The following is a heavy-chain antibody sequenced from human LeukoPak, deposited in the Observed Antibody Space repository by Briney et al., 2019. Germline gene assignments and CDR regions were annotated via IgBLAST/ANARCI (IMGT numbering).Heavy chain of an antibody. D-gene: IGHD1-1*01. J-gene: IGHJ4*02. Sequence: SETLSLTCTVAGGSISSSSFYWSWIRQPPGKGLEWIGYIYSSGSTKYNPSLKSRVTMSVDTSKNQFSLKLSSVTAADTAVYFCAREGTTGWAFWGQGTLVTVSS. CDR1: GGSISSSSFY. CDR2: IYSSGST. CDR3: AREGTTGWAF. V-gene: IGHV4-61*01.